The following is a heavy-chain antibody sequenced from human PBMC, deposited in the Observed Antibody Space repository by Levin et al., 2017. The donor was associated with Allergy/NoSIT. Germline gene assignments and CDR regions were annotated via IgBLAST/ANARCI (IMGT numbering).Heavy chain of an antibody. CDR1: GYTFTSYD. D-gene: IGHD5-18*01. CDR3: ARGGDTAMVTRY. J-gene: IGHJ4*02. V-gene: IGHV1-8*01. CDR2: MNPNSGNT. Sequence: GESLKISCKASGYTFTSYDINWVRQATGQGLEWMGWMNPNSGNTGYAQKFQGRVTMTRNTSISTAYMELSSLRSEDTAVYYCARGGDTAMVTRYWGQGTLVTVSS.